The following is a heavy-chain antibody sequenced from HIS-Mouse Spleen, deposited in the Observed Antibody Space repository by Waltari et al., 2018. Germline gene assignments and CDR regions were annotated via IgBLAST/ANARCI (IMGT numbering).Heavy chain of an antibody. CDR1: GFTFGSYG. Sequence: QVQLVESGGGVVQPGRSLRFSCAASGFTFGSYGMHWVRQAPGKGLEWVAVISYDGSNKYYADSVKGRFTISRDNSKNTLYLQMNSLRAEDTAVYYCAKASSGWLDYWGQGTLVTVSS. D-gene: IGHD6-19*01. V-gene: IGHV3-30*18. CDR2: ISYDGSNK. J-gene: IGHJ4*02. CDR3: AKASSGWLDY.